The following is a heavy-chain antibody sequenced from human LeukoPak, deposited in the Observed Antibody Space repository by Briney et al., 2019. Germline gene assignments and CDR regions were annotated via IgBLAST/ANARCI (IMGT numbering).Heavy chain of an antibody. D-gene: IGHD6-13*01. Sequence: GGSLRLSCGVSGFTFSSYWIMWLRQAPGKGLEWVANIKQDGSEKYYVDSVKGRFTISRDNAKNSLYLQMNSLRAEDTAVYNCARGESSWYYFDNWGAGTLVTVSS. CDR1: GFTFSSYW. J-gene: IGHJ4*02. CDR3: ARGESSWYYFDN. CDR2: IKQDGSEK. V-gene: IGHV3-7*05.